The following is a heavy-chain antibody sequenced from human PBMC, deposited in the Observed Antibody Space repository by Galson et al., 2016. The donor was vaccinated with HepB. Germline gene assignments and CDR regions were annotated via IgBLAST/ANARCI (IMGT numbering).Heavy chain of an antibody. CDR1: GFTFSDYS. V-gene: IGHV3-48*02. Sequence: SLRLSCAASGFTFSDYSMNWVRQAPGKGPEWVSYIASNRRTIYYADSARGRFTISRDNAKNSLYLQMNSLRDEDTAVYYCARDGRRGYDMDVWGQGTTVTVSS. CDR3: ARDGRRGYDMDV. CDR2: IASNRRTI. J-gene: IGHJ6*02.